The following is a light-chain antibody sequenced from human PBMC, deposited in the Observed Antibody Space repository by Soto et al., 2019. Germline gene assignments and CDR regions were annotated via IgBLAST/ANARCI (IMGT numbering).Light chain of an antibody. CDR2: LXX. Sequence: HSELNKPAYLNGSHRQSIAITYNRTISEVCGYNYVSCHQQHPGKAPKVFISLXXXXXXGVSNRFSGSKSGNTASLTISGLQAEDEADYYCSSYRSGGTFVFGSGTKVTVL. CDR3: SSYRSGGTFV. CDR1: ISEVCGYNY. V-gene: IGLV2-14*01. J-gene: IGLJ1*01.